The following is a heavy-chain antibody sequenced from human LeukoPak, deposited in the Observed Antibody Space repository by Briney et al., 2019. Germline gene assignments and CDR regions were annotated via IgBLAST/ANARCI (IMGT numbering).Heavy chain of an antibody. V-gene: IGHV4-59*01. CDR3: ARGVYKFDP. CDR1: GGSISSYY. J-gene: IGHJ5*02. Sequence: SETLSLTCTVSGGSISSYYWSWIRQPPGKGLEWIGDVYYSGSTSSNPSLKSRVTISVDTSKNQFSLKLSSVTAADAAVYYCARGVYKFDPWGQGTLVTVSS. D-gene: IGHD5-24*01. CDR2: VYYSGST.